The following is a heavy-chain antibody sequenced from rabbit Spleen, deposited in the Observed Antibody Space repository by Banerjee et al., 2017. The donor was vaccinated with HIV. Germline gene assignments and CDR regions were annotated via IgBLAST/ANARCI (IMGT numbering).Heavy chain of an antibody. D-gene: IGHD1-1*01. CDR3: VRDLACVIGWNFNL. CDR1: GFDHNSYYY. V-gene: IGHV1S45*01. CDR2: IARPNGGTP. J-gene: IGHJ4*01. Sequence: QEQLEESGGGLVKPEGSLTLTCKVSGFDHNSYYYMCWVSQAPGKGLELIACIARPNGGTPFYASWAKGRFAMSKTSSTTVTLQMTSLTAADTATYFCVRDLACVIGWNFNLWGQGTLVTVS.